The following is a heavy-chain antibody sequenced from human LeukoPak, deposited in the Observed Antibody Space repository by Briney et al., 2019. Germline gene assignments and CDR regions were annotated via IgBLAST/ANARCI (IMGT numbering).Heavy chain of an antibody. CDR1: GFTFSSYS. CDR2: ISSSSSTI. CDR3: AREAPGGGYSYGHYYYYGMAV. D-gene: IGHD5-18*01. V-gene: IGHV3-48*02. J-gene: IGHJ6*02. Sequence: GGSLRLSCAASGFTFSSYSMNWVRQAPGKGLEWVSYISSSSSTIYYADSVTGRFTISRDNAKNSLYLQMNSLRDEDTAVYYCAREAPGGGYSYGHYYYYGMAVWGQGTTVTVSS.